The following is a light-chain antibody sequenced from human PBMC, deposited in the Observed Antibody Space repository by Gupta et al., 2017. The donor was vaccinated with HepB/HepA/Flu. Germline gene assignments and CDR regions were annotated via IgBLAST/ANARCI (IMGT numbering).Light chain of an antibody. CDR2: DAF. CDR1: QSVSSY. Sequence: EIVLTQSPATLSLSPGERATLSCRASQSVSSYLAWYQPKPGEAPRPPIHDAFNQAPRFPARFSGSRSGTAFTLTIISLGPEDYSVYYYQQQSNSPPITFGQGTRLEIK. V-gene: IGKV3-11*01. CDR3: QQQSNSPPIT. J-gene: IGKJ5*01.